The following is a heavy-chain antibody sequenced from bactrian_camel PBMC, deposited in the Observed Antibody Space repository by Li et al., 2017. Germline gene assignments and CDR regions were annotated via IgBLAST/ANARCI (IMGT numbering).Heavy chain of an antibody. CDR1: GFTFSSYA. CDR2: IYSDGTKT. Sequence: HVQLVESGGGLVQPGGSLRLSCVASGFTFSSYAMSWVRQAPGKGLEWVSGIYSDGTKTYYADSVKGRFTISRDNAKNTLYLQMNSLKTEDTAMYYCAAAPAPIWGNRLQAHDFGYWGQGTQVTVS. V-gene: IGHV3S7*01. J-gene: IGHJ6*01. CDR3: AAAPAPIWGNRLQAHDFGY. D-gene: IGHD5*01.